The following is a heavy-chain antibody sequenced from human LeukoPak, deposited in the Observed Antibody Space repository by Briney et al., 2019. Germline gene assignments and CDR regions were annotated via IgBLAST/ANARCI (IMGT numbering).Heavy chain of an antibody. CDR3: ARESSSWSVNWFDP. Sequence: QTLSLTCAISGDSVSSNSAAWNWIRQSPSRGLEWPGRTYYRSKWYNDYAVSVKSRITINPDTSKNQFSLQLNSVTPEDTAVYYCARESSSWSVNWFDPWGQGTLVTVSS. CDR2: TYYRSKWYN. CDR1: GDSVSSNSAA. D-gene: IGHD6-13*01. V-gene: IGHV6-1*01. J-gene: IGHJ5*02.